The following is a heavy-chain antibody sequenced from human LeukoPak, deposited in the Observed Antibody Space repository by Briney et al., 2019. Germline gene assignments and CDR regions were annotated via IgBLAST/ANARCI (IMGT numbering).Heavy chain of an antibody. Sequence: SETLSLTCTVSGGSISSYYWSWIRQPAGKGLEWIGRIYTSGSTNYNPSLKSRVTMSVDTSKNQFSLKLSSVTAADTAVYYCARHVSLLWFGELTPFDYWGQGTLVTVSS. CDR2: IYTSGST. CDR1: GGSISSYY. V-gene: IGHV4-4*07. J-gene: IGHJ4*02. D-gene: IGHD3-10*01. CDR3: ARHVSLLWFGELTPFDY.